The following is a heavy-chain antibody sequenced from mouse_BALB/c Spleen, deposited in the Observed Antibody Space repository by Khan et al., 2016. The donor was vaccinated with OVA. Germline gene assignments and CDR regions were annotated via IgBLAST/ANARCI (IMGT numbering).Heavy chain of an antibody. CDR3: ARRYDYFDY. CDR1: GYSFTSYW. Sequence: QVQLQQSGAELVRPGASVKLSCKASGYSFTSYWMNWVKQRPGQGLEWIGMIHPSDSATRLTQKFKDKATLTVDKSSSTAYMQLSSPTSEDSAVYYCARRYDYFDYWGQGTTLTVSS. J-gene: IGHJ2*01. CDR2: IHPSDSAT. V-gene: IGHV1-61*01. D-gene: IGHD2-14*01.